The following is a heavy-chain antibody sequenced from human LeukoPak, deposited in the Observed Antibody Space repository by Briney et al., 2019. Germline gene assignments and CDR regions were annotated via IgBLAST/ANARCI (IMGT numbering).Heavy chain of an antibody. CDR3: AKGCDFRGLDY. CDR1: GFTFSSYA. D-gene: IGHD3-3*01. J-gene: IGHJ4*02. Sequence: GGSLRLSCAASGFTFSSYAMSWVRQAPGKGLEWVSAIGGSGGSTYYADSVKGRFTISRDNSKTTLYLQMNSLRAEDTAVYYCAKGCDFRGLDYWGQGTLVTVSS. CDR2: IGGSGGST. V-gene: IGHV3-23*01.